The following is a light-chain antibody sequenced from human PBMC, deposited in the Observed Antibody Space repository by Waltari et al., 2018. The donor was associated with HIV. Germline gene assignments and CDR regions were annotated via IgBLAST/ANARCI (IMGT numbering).Light chain of an antibody. CDR3: QTWGTGIWV. Sequence: QLVVTQSPSASASLGASVKLTCTLSSGHSNYAIAWHQQQPEKGPRYLMKINSDGSHDNGDGIPDRFSGSSSGAERYLSISSLQSEDEADYYCQTWGTGIWVFGGGTKLTVL. CDR1: SGHSNYA. J-gene: IGLJ3*02. V-gene: IGLV4-69*01. CDR2: INSDGSH.